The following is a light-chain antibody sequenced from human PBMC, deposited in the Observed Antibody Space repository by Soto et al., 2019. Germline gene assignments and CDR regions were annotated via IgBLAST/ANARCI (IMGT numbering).Light chain of an antibody. CDR3: CSYTSSSTPWV. Sequence: QSALNQPASVSGSPGQSITISCTGTSSDVGSYNYVSWYQQHPGKAPKLMIYDVSDRPSGVSNRFSASKSGNTASLTISGLQAEDEADYYCCSYTSSSTPWVFGTGTKVTVL. J-gene: IGLJ1*01. CDR1: SSDVGSYNY. V-gene: IGLV2-14*03. CDR2: DVS.